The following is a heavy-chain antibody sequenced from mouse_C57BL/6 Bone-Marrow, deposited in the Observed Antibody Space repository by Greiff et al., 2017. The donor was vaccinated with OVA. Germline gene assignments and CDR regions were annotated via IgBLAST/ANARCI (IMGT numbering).Heavy chain of an antibody. V-gene: IGHV5-17*01. J-gene: IGHJ4*01. CDR2: ISSGSSTI. Sequence: EVQGVESGGGLVKPGGSLKLSCAASGFTFSAYGMHWVRQAPEKGLEWVAYISSGSSTIYYADTVKGRFTISRDNTKNTLFLQMTSLRSEDTAMYYCAPFYAMDYWGQGTSVTVSS. CDR3: APFYAMDY. CDR1: GFTFSAYG.